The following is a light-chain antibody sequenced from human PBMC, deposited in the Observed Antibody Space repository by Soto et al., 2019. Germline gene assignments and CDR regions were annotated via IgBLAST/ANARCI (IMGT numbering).Light chain of an antibody. J-gene: IGLJ1*01. V-gene: IGLV2-23*01. CDR2: EGS. Sequence: QSLPTQPSSVSGSPGQSITISCTGTISDFGTYNLVSWYQQHPGKAPKVMIYEGSKRPSGVSDRFSGSKSGNKASLTISGLQAEDEADYYCCSFAGSSFSLYVFGTGTQVTVL. CDR3: CSFAGSSFSLYV. CDR1: ISDFGTYNL.